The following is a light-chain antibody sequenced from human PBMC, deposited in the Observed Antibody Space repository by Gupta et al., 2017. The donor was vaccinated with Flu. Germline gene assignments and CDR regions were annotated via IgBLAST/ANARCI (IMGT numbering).Light chain of an antibody. V-gene: IGKV1-33*01. CDR3: KQYHSLPLT. J-gene: IGKJ4*01. Sequence: DIQMTQSPSSLSVSLGDTVTITCQASEGINNYVNWYQYKAGKAPRLLIYDASNSHTMVPLWFSGHAAGTHFTLTSSSLQPEDIATYYCKQYHSLPLTFGGGTRVEIK. CDR1: EGINNY. CDR2: DAS.